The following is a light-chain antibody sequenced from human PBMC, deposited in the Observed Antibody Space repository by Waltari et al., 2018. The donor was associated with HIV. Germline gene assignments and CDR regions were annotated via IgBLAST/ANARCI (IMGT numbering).Light chain of an antibody. CDR3: AAWDDSLNGYYV. V-gene: IGLV1-44*01. CDR1: SSTIRSNA. CDR2: SNN. Sequence: QSVLPQPPSASGTPRQRVSIPCSRSSSTIRSNAAHWSQQLPGTAPKLLIYSNNQRPSGVPDRFSGSKSGTSASLAISGLQSEDEADYYCAAWDDSLNGYYVFGTGTKVTVL. J-gene: IGLJ1*01.